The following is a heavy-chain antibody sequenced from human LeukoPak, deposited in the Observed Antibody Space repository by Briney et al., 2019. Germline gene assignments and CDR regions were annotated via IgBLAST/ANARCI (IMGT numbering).Heavy chain of an antibody. V-gene: IGHV3-11*01. J-gene: IGHJ4*02. Sequence: GGSLRLSCAASAFTFSDYHMSWIRQAPGKGLEWVSYISRTGSSIFYADSLEGQFTISRDNAKNSLYLQMNSLRAEDTAVYYCARELDGYYFDYWGQGTLVTVSS. CDR3: ARELDGYYFDY. CDR2: ISRTGSSI. D-gene: IGHD3-3*02. CDR1: AFTFSDYH.